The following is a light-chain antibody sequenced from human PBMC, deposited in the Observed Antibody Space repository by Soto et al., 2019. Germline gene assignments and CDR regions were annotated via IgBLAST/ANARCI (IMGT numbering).Light chain of an antibody. Sequence: QSGLTQPASVSGSPGQSINISCTGTSSDIGDYNYVSWYQQHPGKAPKLMIYDVSNRPSGVSNRFSGSKSGNTASLTISGLQADDEADYYCSSYTSSSTYVIGTGTKVTVL. J-gene: IGLJ1*01. CDR1: SSDIGDYNY. CDR2: DVS. CDR3: SSYTSSSTYV. V-gene: IGLV2-14*01.